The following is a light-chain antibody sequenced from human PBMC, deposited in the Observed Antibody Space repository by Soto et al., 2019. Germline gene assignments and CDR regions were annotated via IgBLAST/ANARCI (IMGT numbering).Light chain of an antibody. CDR1: QSVLYSSDNKNY. CDR3: QQYYTTLT. V-gene: IGKV4-1*01. CDR2: WTS. J-gene: IGKJ4*01. Sequence: DIVMTQSPDSLAVSLGERATINCKSSQSVLYSSDNKNYLAWYQQKPGQPAKLLIYWTSTRDSGVPDRFSGSGSGADFTLTISSLQAEDVAVYYCQQYYTTLTFGGGTRVEIK.